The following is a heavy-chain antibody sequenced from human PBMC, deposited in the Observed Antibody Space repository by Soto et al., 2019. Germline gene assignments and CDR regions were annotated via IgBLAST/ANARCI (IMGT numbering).Heavy chain of an antibody. CDR2: IWYDGSNK. D-gene: IGHD3-10*01. CDR1: GFTFSSYG. J-gene: IGHJ6*02. V-gene: IGHV3-33*01. CDR3: ARVQLWFGELFAGMDV. Sequence: QVQLVESGGGVVQPGRSLRLSCAASGFTFSSYGMHWVRQAPGKGLEWVAVIWYDGSNKYYADSVKGRFTISRDNSKNXRYLQMNSLRAEDTAVYYCARVQLWFGELFAGMDVWGQGTTVTVSS.